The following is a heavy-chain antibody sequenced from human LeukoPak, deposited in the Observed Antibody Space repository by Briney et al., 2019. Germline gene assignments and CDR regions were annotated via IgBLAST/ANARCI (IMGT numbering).Heavy chain of an antibody. CDR1: GYTFTGYY. V-gene: IGHV1-2*06. J-gene: IGHJ4*02. Sequence: ASVKVSCKASGYTFTGYYMHWVRQAPGQGLEWMGRINPNSGGTNYAQKLQGRVTMTTDISTSTAYMELRSLRSDDTAVYYCASTPFLYCSDGSCYSDYWGQGTLVTVSS. D-gene: IGHD2-15*01. CDR3: ASTPFLYCSDGSCYSDY. CDR2: INPNSGGT.